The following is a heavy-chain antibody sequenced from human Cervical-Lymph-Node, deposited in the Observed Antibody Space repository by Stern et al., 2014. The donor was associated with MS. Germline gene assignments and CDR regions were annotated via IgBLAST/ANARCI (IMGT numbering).Heavy chain of an antibody. V-gene: IGHV1-2*04. CDR3: ARGYPFFDN. Sequence: VQLVQSGAEVKKPGASVKVSCTASGYTFTGFFLHWARQAPGPGLEWVGWINPNTGVTKSAQKFQGWVTLTRDTSINTVYMELNRLKSDDTAVFYCARGYPFFDNWGQGTLVTVSS. D-gene: IGHD2-15*01. CDR1: GYTFTGFF. J-gene: IGHJ4*02. CDR2: INPNTGVT.